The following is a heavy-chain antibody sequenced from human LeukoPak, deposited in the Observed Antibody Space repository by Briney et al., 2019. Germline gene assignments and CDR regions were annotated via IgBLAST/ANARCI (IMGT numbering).Heavy chain of an antibody. CDR1: GFTFSTHT. D-gene: IGHD2-21*02. CDR3: ARDRGAYCGGDCYLGFDY. V-gene: IGHV3-21*01. J-gene: IGHJ4*01. CDR2: IAGSSGYI. Sequence: GGSLRLSCVASGFTFSTHTMNWVRQAPGKGLEWVSSIAGSSGYISYADSVKGRFTISRDNAKKSLYLQMTSLTAEDTAVYYCARDRGAYCGGDCYLGFDYWGRGTLVTVSS.